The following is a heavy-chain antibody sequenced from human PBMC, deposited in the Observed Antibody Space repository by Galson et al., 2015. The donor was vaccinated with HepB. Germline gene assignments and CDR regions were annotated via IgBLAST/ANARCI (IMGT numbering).Heavy chain of an antibody. CDR2: INAGNGNT. V-gene: IGHV1-3*01. CDR3: ARGGKYSSGWYWAFDI. Sequence: QSGAEVKKPGESLKISCKASGYTFTSYAMHWVRQAPGQRLEWMGWINAGNGNTKYSQKFQGRVTITRDTSASTAYMELSSLRSEDTAVYYCARGGKYSSGWYWAFDIWGQGTMVTVSS. D-gene: IGHD6-19*01. CDR1: GYTFTSYA. J-gene: IGHJ3*02.